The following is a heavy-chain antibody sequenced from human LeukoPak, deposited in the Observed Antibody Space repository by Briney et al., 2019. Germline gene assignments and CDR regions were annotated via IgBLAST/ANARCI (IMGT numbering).Heavy chain of an antibody. V-gene: IGHV4-4*07. D-gene: IGHD6-13*01. CDR1: GGSISSYY. CDR2: IYTSGST. Sequence: SETLSLTCTVSGGSISSYYWSWIRQPAGKGLEWIGRIYTSGSTNCNPSLKSRVTMSVDTSKNQFSLKLSSVTAADTAVYYCARDPYSSSWYGMDVWGQGTTVTVSS. CDR3: ARDPYSSSWYGMDV. J-gene: IGHJ6*02.